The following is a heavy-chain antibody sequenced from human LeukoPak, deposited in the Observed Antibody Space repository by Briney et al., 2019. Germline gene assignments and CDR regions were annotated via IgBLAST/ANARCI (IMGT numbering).Heavy chain of an antibody. CDR2: IKQDGSEK. D-gene: IGHD3-22*01. CDR1: GFTLSSYW. V-gene: IGHV3-7*01. J-gene: IGHJ4*02. CDR3: AYLPRGYGDR. Sequence: PGGSLRLSCAGSGFTLSSYWMSWVRQAPGKGPEWVANIKQDGSEKYYVDSVKGRFTISRDNAKNSLYLQMNSLRAEGTAVYYCAYLPRGYGDRWGQGTLVTVST.